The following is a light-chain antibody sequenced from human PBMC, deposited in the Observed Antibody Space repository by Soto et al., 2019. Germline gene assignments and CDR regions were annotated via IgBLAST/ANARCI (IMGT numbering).Light chain of an antibody. Sequence: DIQMTQSPSSLSASVGDRVTITCRASQSISSYLNWYQQKPGKAPKFLIYAASDLHTGVPSRFSGSGSGTDFTLTISSLQPEDFATYYCQQSYSSPLPFGGGTKVEI. CDR1: QSISSY. CDR2: AAS. J-gene: IGKJ4*01. V-gene: IGKV1-39*01. CDR3: QQSYSSPLP.